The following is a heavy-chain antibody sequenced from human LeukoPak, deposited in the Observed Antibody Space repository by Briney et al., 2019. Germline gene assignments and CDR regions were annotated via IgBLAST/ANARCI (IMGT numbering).Heavy chain of an antibody. D-gene: IGHD2-2*02. J-gene: IGHJ5*02. CDR1: GYTFTSYG. Sequence: ASVKVSCKASGYTFTSYGISWVRQAPGQGLEWMGWISAYDGNTNYAQKLQGRVTMTTDTSTSTAYMELRSLRSDDTAVYYCARDCSSTSCYKRVYNWFDPWGQGTLVTVSS. CDR2: ISAYDGNT. CDR3: ARDCSSTSCYKRVYNWFDP. V-gene: IGHV1-18*01.